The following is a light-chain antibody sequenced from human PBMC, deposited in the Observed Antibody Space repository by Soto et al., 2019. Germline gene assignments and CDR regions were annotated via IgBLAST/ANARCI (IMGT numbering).Light chain of an antibody. J-gene: IGLJ2*01. Sequence: QSALTQPRSVSGCPGQSVTLSCTGTSSDVGGYNYVSWYQQHPGKAPKLMIYDVSKRPSGVPDRFSGSKSGNTASLTISGLQAEDEADYYCCSYAGSYTLVFGGGTKLTVL. V-gene: IGLV2-11*01. CDR1: SSDVGGYNY. CDR3: CSYAGSYTLV. CDR2: DVS.